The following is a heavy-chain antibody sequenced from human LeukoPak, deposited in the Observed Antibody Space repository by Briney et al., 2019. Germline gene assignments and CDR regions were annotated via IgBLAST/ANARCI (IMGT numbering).Heavy chain of an antibody. Sequence: SETLSLTCTVSGGSIGSYYWSWIRQPAGKGLEWIGRIRTSGSTNYNPSLKSRVTLSVDTSKNQFSLKLSSVTAADTAVYYCARDRPGYCSGGSCYEGYYFDYWGQGTLVTVSS. D-gene: IGHD2-15*01. CDR3: ARDRPGYCSGGSCYEGYYFDY. CDR2: IRTSGST. V-gene: IGHV4-4*07. J-gene: IGHJ4*02. CDR1: GGSIGSYY.